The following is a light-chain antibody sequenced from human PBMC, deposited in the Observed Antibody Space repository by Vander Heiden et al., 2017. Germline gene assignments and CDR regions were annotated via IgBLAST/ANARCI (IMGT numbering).Light chain of an antibody. CDR1: NIGSKS. V-gene: IGLV3-21*02. CDR2: DDS. J-gene: IGLJ2*01. CDR3: QVWDSSSDHVV. Sequence: SYMLTQPPSVSVAPGQTASITGAGNNIGSKSVDWYQQKPGQAPVLVVNDDSDRPSGSPERCSGANSGNTATPTISRVEAGDEADYYCQVWDSSSDHVVFGGGTKLTVL.